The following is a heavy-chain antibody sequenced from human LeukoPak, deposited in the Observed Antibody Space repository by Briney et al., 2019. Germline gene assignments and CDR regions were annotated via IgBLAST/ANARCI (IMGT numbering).Heavy chain of an antibody. V-gene: IGHV3-48*03. CDR1: GFTFNSYE. D-gene: IGHD1-26*01. J-gene: IGHJ4*02. CDR2: INSGGSAI. Sequence: GGSLRLSCAASGFTFNSYEMNWVRQAPGKGLEWVSYINSGGSAIYYADSVKGRFTISRDNAKNSLYLRMNSLRADDTAVYYCARGGSYVHYWGQGTLVTVSS. CDR3: ARGGSYVHY.